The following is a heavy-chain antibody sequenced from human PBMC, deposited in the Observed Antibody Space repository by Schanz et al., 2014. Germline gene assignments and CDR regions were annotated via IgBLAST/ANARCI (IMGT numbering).Heavy chain of an antibody. Sequence: EVQLLESGGGLVQPGGSLRLSCAASGFTFTNYAMTWVRQAPGKGLEWVAVIRYDGRNKNFVESVKGRFTISRDNSNNTVFLQMNSLRAEDTAVYYCAKDFFIGVARGVIISHDAIDIWGQGTKVTVSS. CDR2: IRYDGRNK. CDR3: AKDFFIGVARGVIISHDAIDI. J-gene: IGHJ3*02. V-gene: IGHV3-23*03. CDR1: GFTFTNYA. D-gene: IGHD3-10*01.